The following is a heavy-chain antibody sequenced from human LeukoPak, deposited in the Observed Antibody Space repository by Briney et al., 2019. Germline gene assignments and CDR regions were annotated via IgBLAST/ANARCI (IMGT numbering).Heavy chain of an antibody. D-gene: IGHD2-2*01. CDR3: ARGGQLLHASYYMDV. CDR2: INPNSGGT. CDR1: GYTFTGYY. V-gene: IGHV1-2*02. J-gene: IGHJ6*03. Sequence: GASVKVSCKASGYTFTGYYMHWVRQAPGQGLEWMGWINPNSGGTNYAQKFQGRVTMTRDTSISTAYMELSRLRSDDTAVYYCARGGQLLHASYYMDVWGKGTTVTVSS.